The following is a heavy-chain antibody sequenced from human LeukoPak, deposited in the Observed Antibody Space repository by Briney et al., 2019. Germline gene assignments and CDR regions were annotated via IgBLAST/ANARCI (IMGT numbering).Heavy chain of an antibody. J-gene: IGHJ4*02. Sequence: SQTLSLTCAVSGGSNSSGGYSWSWIRQPPGTGLEWIEYIYHSGSTYYNPSLKSRVTISVDRSKNQFSLKLSSVTAADTAVYYCARGYYGSGSTFDYWGQGTLVTVSS. CDR2: IYHSGST. V-gene: IGHV4-30-2*01. CDR3: ARGYYGSGSTFDY. CDR1: GGSNSSGGYS. D-gene: IGHD3-10*01.